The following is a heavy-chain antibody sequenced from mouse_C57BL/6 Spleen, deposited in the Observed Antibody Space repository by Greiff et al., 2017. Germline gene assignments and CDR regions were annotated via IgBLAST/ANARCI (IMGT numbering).Heavy chain of an antibody. CDR1: GFTFNTYA. CDR3: VRDYGRSPYWYFDV. V-gene: IGHV10-3*01. CDR2: IRSKSSNYAT. J-gene: IGHJ1*03. Sequence: EVQGVESGGGLVQPKGSLKLSCAASGFTFNTYAMHWVRQAPGKGLEWVARIRSKSSNYATYYADSVKDRFTISRDDSQSMLYLQMNNLKTEDTAMYYCVRDYGRSPYWYFDVWGTGTTVTVSS. D-gene: IGHD1-1*01.